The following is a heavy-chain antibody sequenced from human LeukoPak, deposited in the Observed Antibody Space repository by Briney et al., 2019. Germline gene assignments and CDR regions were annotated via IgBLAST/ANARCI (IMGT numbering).Heavy chain of an antibody. J-gene: IGHJ1*01. CDR1: GGTFSSYT. D-gene: IGHD6-13*01. V-gene: IGHV1-69*02. Sequence: GASVKVSCKASGGTFSSYTISWVRQAPGQGLEWMGRIIPILGIANYAQKFQGRVTITADKSTSTAYMELSSLRSEDTAVYYCARVSSSSWPEYFQHWGQGTLVTVSS. CDR3: ARVSSSSWPEYFQH. CDR2: IIPILGIA.